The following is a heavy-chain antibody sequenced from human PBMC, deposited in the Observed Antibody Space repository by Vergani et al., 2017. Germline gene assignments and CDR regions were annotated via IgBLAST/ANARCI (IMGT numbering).Heavy chain of an antibody. CDR3: AKDVLLWVGELSVSPFEI. Sequence: EVQLVESGGGLVKPGGSLRLSCAASGFTFSSYSMNWVRQAPGKGLEWVSSISSSSSYIYYADSVKGRFTISRDNAKNSLYLQMNSLRAEDTAVYYCAKDVLLWVGELSVSPFEIWGQGTMVTVSS. CDR1: GFTFSSYS. CDR2: ISSSSSYI. D-gene: IGHD3-10*01. V-gene: IGHV3-21*04. J-gene: IGHJ3*02.